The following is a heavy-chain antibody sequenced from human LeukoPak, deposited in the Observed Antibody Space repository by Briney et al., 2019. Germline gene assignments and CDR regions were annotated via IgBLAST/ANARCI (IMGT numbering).Heavy chain of an antibody. Sequence: ASVKVSCKASGYNFMNYGISWVRQAPGQGLEWMGWISGYTGNADYAPKLQGRITMTTDTSTTTAYMELRSLTSDDTAMYYCARVGATYGDPLEFDYWGQGTLVTVSS. CDR1: GYNFMNYG. J-gene: IGHJ4*02. D-gene: IGHD4-17*01. CDR3: ARVGATYGDPLEFDY. V-gene: IGHV1-18*01. CDR2: ISGYTGNA.